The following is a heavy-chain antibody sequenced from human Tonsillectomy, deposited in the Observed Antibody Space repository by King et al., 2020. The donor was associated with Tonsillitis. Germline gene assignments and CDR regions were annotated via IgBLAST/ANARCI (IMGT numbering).Heavy chain of an antibody. CDR2: ISGSGSST. J-gene: IGHJ4*02. CDR3: AKGASGGSFYSLASGFDY. D-gene: IGHD2-15*01. V-gene: IGHV3-23*04. Sequence: VQLVESGGGLVQPGGSLRLSCAASGFTFISYAMTWVRQAPGKGLEWVSAISGSGSSTYYADSVKGRFTISRDNSKNTLYLQMNSLRAEDTAVYYCAKGASGGSFYSLASGFDYWGQGTLVTVSS. CDR1: GFTFISYA.